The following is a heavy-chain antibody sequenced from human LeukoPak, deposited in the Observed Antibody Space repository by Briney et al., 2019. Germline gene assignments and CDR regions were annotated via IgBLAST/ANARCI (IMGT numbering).Heavy chain of an antibody. CDR3: AELGITMIGGV. Sequence: GSLRLSCAASGFTFSSYAMSWVRQAPGKGLEWVSAISGSTGNTYYADSVKGRFTISRDNSKNTLYLQMNSLRAEDTAVYYCAELGITMIGGVWGKGTTVTISS. J-gene: IGHJ6*04. V-gene: IGHV3-23*01. CDR2: ISGSTGNT. CDR1: GFTFSSYA. D-gene: IGHD3-10*02.